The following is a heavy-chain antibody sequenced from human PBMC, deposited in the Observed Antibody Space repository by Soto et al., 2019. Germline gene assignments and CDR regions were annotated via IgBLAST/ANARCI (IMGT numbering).Heavy chain of an antibody. D-gene: IGHD6-13*01. J-gene: IGHJ4*02. CDR2: ISAYNGNT. CDR3: AKVLTAAGFDY. Sequence: QVPLVQSGAEVKKPGASVKVSWKASGYTFTSYGISWVGQAPGQGLEWMGWISAYNGNTNYAQKLQGRVTMPNDTSTSTAYMELRSLRSDDTAVYYSAKVLTAAGFDYWGQGTLVTVSS. CDR1: GYTFTSYG. V-gene: IGHV1-18*01.